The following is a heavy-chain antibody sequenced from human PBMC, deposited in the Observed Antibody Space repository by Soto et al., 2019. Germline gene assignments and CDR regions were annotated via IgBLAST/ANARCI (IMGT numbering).Heavy chain of an antibody. D-gene: IGHD3-10*01. CDR3: ARDYDPYYYYSGTYYPERGSFDY. J-gene: IGHJ4*02. CDR2: IYYTGST. Sequence: PSETLSLTCAVSGGSISSGGYYWSWIRQPPGKGLEWIGHIYYTGSTSYKSSLKSRISISVDKSKNEFSLNLSSVTAADTAVYYCARDYDPYYYYSGTYYPERGSFDYWGQGALVTVSS. CDR1: GGSISSGGYY. V-gene: IGHV4-30-4*01.